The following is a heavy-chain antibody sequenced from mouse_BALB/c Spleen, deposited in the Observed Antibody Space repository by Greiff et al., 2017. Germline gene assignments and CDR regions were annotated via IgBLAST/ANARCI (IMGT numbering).Heavy chain of an antibody. CDR1: GYSITSDYA. CDR2: ISYSGST. V-gene: IGHV3-2*02. D-gene: IGHD2-2*01. CDR3: ARNYGYEYFDV. Sequence: EVKVEESGPGLVKPSQSLSLTCTVTGYSITSDYAWNWIRQFPGNKLEWMGYISYSGSTSYNPSLKSRISITRDTSKNQFFLQLNSVTTEDTATYYCARNYGYEYFDVWGAGTTVTVSS. J-gene: IGHJ1*01.